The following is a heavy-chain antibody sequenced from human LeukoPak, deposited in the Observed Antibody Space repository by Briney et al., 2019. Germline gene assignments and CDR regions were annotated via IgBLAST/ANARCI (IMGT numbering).Heavy chain of an antibody. Sequence: ASVKASCKASGYTFTSYGISWVRQAPGQGLEWMGWISAYNGNTNYAQKLQGRVTMTTDTSTSTAYMELRSLRSDDTAVYYCARGYCSGGSCSHFDYWGQGTLVTISS. V-gene: IGHV1-18*01. D-gene: IGHD2-15*01. CDR3: ARGYCSGGSCSHFDY. J-gene: IGHJ4*02. CDR1: GYTFTSYG. CDR2: ISAYNGNT.